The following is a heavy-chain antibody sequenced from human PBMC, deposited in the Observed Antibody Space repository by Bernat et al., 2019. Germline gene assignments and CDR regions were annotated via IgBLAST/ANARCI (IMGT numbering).Heavy chain of an antibody. CDR3: AKEIDY. Sequence: QVQLVESGGGVVQPGRSLRLSCAASGFTFSSYGMHWVRQAPGKGLEWVAVISYDGSNKYYAEYVKGRFTISRDNSKNTLYLQMNSLRAEDTAVYYCAKEIDYWGQGTLVTVSS. V-gene: IGHV3-30*18. J-gene: IGHJ4*02. CDR1: GFTFSSYG. CDR2: ISYDGSNK.